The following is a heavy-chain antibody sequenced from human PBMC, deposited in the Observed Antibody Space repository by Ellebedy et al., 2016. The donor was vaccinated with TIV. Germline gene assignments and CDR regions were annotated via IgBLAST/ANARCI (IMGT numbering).Heavy chain of an antibody. CDR1: GYTFTGYY. Sequence: AASVKVSCKASGYTFTGYYMHWVRQAPGQGLEGMGWISAYNGNTNYAQKLQGRVTMTTDTSTSTAYMELRSLRSDDTAVYYCARELTNLGEAVAGTIGYWGQGTLVTVSS. CDR3: ARELTNLGEAVAGTIGY. D-gene: IGHD6-19*01. J-gene: IGHJ4*02. CDR2: ISAYNGNT. V-gene: IGHV1-18*04.